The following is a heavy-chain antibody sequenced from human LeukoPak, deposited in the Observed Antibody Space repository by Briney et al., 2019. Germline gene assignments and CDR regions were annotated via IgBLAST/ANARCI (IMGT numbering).Heavy chain of an antibody. J-gene: IGHJ6*04. CDR2: IWYDGSNK. Sequence: GGSLRLSCAASGFTFSSYGMHWVRQAPGKGLEWVAVIWYDGSNKYYADSVKGRFTISRDNSKNTLYLQMNSLRAEDTAVYYCARDGGGATYYYGSGSYYFNGMDVWGKGTTVTVSS. V-gene: IGHV3-33*01. D-gene: IGHD3-10*01. CDR1: GFTFSSYG. CDR3: ARDGGGATYYYGSGSYYFNGMDV.